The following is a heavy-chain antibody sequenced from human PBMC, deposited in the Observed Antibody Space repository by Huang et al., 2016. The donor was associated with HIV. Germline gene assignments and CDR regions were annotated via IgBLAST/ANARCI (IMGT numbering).Heavy chain of an antibody. CDR2: RVPICGTT. J-gene: IGHJ4*02. V-gene: IGHV1-69*13. CDR1: GGGSSSYA. Sequence: QVQLVQSGAEVKKPGSSVKLSCQSSGGGSSSYAISWVRQARGQGLEWMEGRVPICGTTDYARRVQGRVTITADESTNAAYIELSSLEYDDTALYYCARSGPRWGLATIWTLVYWGQGTLVTVSS. CDR3: ARSGPRWGLATIWTLVY. D-gene: IGHD5-12*01.